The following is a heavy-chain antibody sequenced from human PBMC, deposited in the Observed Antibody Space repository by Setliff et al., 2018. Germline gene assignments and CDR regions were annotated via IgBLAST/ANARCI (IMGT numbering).Heavy chain of an antibody. CDR3: TRDWGGVGATNAFDI. D-gene: IGHD1-26*01. CDR2: IDSSSTWI. CDR1: GFTFSSYT. Sequence: GGSLRLSCAASGFTFSSYTMNWVRQAPGQGLEWVSSIDSSSTWIYYADSVKGRFTISRDNARNSLYLQMNSLRAEDTAVYYCTRDWGGVGATNAFDIWGQGTMVTVSS. V-gene: IGHV3-21*01. J-gene: IGHJ3*02.